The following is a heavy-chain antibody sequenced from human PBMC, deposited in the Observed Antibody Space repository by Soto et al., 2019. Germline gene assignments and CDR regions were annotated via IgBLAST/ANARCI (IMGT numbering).Heavy chain of an antibody. CDR2: ISGSGGST. V-gene: IGHV3-23*01. CDR1: GFTFSSYA. D-gene: IGHD2-2*01. Sequence: LSLTCAASGFTFSSYAMSWVRQAPGKGLEWVSAISGSGGSTYYADSVKGRFTISRDNSKNTLYLQMNSLRAEDTAIYYCAKVGYEDIVVVPAAMLDYYYMDVWGKGTTVTVSS. CDR3: AKVGYEDIVVVPAAMLDYYYMDV. J-gene: IGHJ6*03.